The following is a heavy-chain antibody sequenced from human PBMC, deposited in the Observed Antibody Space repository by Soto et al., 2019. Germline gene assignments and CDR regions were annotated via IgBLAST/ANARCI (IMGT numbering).Heavy chain of an antibody. Sequence: QVQLVQSGAEVKKPGSSVKVSCKASGGTFSSYAISWVRQAPGQGLEWMGGIIPIFGTANYAQKFQGRVTISADESTSTADMELSSLRSEDTVVYYCALEGRRIAYTNWSDPRGQGTLVTVSS. CDR3: ALEGRRIAYTNWSDP. CDR1: GGTFSSYA. CDR2: IIPIFGTA. V-gene: IGHV1-69*01. D-gene: IGHD6-13*01. J-gene: IGHJ5*02.